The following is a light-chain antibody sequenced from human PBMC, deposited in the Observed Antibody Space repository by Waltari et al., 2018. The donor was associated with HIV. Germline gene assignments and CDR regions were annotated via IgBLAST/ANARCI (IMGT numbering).Light chain of an antibody. V-gene: IGKV1-39*01. CDR2: DAS. CDR1: QSITDK. J-gene: IGKJ3*01. CDR3: QQSFRSPLT. Sequence: DIQMTQSPSSLSASVGDRVTITCRSSQSITDKVNWYQQKPGEAPKVLIYDASTLETGVPSRFSGSGSGTEFTLTISSLQPDDFASYFCQQSFRSPLTLGPGTKVDI.